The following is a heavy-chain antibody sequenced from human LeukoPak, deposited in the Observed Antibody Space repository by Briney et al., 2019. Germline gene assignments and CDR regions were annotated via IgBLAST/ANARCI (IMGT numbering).Heavy chain of an antibody. Sequence: SVKVSCKASGGTFSSYTISWVRQAPGQGLEWMGRIIPILGTANYAQKFQGRVTITADKSTSTAYMELSSLRSEDTAVYYCARGIVYGGNTRYFDYWGQGTLVTVSS. V-gene: IGHV1-69*08. CDR3: ARGIVYGGNTRYFDY. CDR1: GGTFSSYT. J-gene: IGHJ4*02. D-gene: IGHD4-23*01. CDR2: IIPILGTA.